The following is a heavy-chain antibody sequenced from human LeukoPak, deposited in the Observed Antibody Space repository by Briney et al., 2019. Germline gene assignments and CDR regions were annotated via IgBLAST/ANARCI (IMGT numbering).Heavy chain of an antibody. Sequence: ASVKVSCKASGYTFTSYYMHWMRQAPGQGLEWMGIINPSGGSTSYAQKFQGRVTMTRDTSTSTVYMELSSLRSEDTAVYYCARSYGDLDAFDIWGQGTMVTVSS. V-gene: IGHV1-46*01. CDR3: ARSYGDLDAFDI. J-gene: IGHJ3*02. D-gene: IGHD5-18*01. CDR2: INPSGGST. CDR1: GYTFTSYY.